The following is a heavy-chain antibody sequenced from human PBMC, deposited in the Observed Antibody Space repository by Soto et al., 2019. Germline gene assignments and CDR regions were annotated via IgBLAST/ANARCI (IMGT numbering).Heavy chain of an antibody. CDR3: ARVEAVLIGHSWFDFDY. CDR1: GYSFTTYW. V-gene: IGHV5-51*01. J-gene: IGHJ4*01. Sequence: GESLKISCKGSGYSFTTYWIGWVRQMPGKGLEWMGIIYPGDSDTRYSPSFQGRVTISADKSINTAYLQWSSLKASDTAMYYCARVEAVLIGHSWFDFDYRGNGAQVTVS. D-gene: IGHD3-9*01. CDR2: IYPGDSDT.